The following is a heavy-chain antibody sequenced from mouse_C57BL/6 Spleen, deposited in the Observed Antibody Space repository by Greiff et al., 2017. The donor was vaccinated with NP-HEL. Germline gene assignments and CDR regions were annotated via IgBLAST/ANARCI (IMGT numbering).Heavy chain of an antibody. CDR2: IDPEDGET. Sequence: EVQLQQSGAELVKPGASVKLSCTASGFNIKDYYMHWVKQRTEQGLEWIGRIDPEDGETKYATKFQGKATITADTSSNTAYLQLSGLTSEDTAVYYCARLGLGAMDYWGQGTSVTVSS. D-gene: IGHD4-1*01. V-gene: IGHV14-2*01. CDR1: GFNIKDYY. CDR3: ARLGLGAMDY. J-gene: IGHJ4*01.